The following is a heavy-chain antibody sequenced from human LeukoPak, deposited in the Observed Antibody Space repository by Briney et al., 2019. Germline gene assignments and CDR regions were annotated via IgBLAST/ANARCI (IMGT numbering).Heavy chain of an antibody. Sequence: ASVKVSCKASGYTFTGYYMHWVRQAPGQGLEWMGWINPNSGGTNYAQKFQGRVTMTRDTSISTAYMELSRLRSDDTAVYYCARDTYYDFWSGYQYYFDYWGQGTLVTVSS. J-gene: IGHJ4*02. CDR3: ARDTYYDFWSGYQYYFDY. D-gene: IGHD3-3*01. V-gene: IGHV1-2*02. CDR2: INPNSGGT. CDR1: GYTFTGYY.